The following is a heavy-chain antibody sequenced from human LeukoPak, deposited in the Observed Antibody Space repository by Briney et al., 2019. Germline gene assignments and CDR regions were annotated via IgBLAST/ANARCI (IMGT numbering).Heavy chain of an antibody. CDR2: IYISGST. CDR1: GDSISSGSYY. V-gene: IGHV4-61*02. CDR3: ARGVVVVVPAASYFDY. Sequence: SETLSLTCTVSGDSISSGSYYWSWIRQPAGKGLEWIGRIYISGSTNYNPSLKSRVTISGDTSKNQFSLKLSSVTAADTAVYYCARGVVVVVPAASYFDYWGQGTLVTVSS. D-gene: IGHD2-2*01. J-gene: IGHJ4*02.